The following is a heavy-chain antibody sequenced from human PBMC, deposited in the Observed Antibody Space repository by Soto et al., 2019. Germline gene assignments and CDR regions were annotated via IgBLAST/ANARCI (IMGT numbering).Heavy chain of an antibody. CDR2: IKYDGTST. CDR3: ARGIRNYYGVDV. Sequence: EVQLVESGGGLVQPGGSLRLSCTASGFTFSDYWMHWVRQAPGKGLVWVSRIKYDGTSTSYADSVKGRFTISRDNAKNTVHLQMNSLRAEDTAVYDCARGIRNYYGVDVWGQGTTVPVSS. CDR1: GFTFSDYW. V-gene: IGHV3-74*01. J-gene: IGHJ6*02. D-gene: IGHD2-21*01.